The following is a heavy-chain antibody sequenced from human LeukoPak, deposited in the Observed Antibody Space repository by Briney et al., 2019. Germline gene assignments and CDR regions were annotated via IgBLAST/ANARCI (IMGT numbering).Heavy chain of an antibody. Sequence: PGGSLRLSCAASGFTFNNYNMNWVRQAPGKALEWVSSITSSGTYIFYADSVKGRFAISRDNAKNTLYLQMNSLRAEDTALYYCARDLGAYYDSSDNWFDPWGQGTLVTVSS. CDR1: GFTFNNYN. V-gene: IGHV3-21*01. CDR2: ITSSGTYI. J-gene: IGHJ5*02. CDR3: ARDLGAYYDSSDNWFDP. D-gene: IGHD3-22*01.